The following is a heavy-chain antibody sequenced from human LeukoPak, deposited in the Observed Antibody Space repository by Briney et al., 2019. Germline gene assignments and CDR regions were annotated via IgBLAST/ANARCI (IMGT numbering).Heavy chain of an antibody. V-gene: IGHV4-59*01. CDR2: IYYSGST. D-gene: IGHD1-26*01. Sequence: SETLSHTCTVSGGSISSYYWSWIRQPPGKGLEWIGYIYYSGSTNYNPSLKSRVTISVDTSKNQFSLKLSSVTAADTAVYYCARDSGSRQIDYWGQGTLVTVSS. CDR1: GGSISSYY. J-gene: IGHJ4*02. CDR3: ARDSGSRQIDY.